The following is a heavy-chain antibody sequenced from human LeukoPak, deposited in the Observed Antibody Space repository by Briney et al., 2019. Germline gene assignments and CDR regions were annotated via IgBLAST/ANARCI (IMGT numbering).Heavy chain of an antibody. D-gene: IGHD5-18*01. CDR3: AKSYSYGYDYFDY. J-gene: IGHJ4*02. CDR1: GYSFTSYW. Sequence: VESLKISCQGSGYSFTSYWIGWVRQMPGKGLELMGIIYPCDSDTRYSPSFQGQVTISADKSISTAYLQWSSLKGSDTAMYYCAKSYSYGYDYFDYWGQGTLVTVSS. CDR2: IYPCDSDT. V-gene: IGHV5-51*01.